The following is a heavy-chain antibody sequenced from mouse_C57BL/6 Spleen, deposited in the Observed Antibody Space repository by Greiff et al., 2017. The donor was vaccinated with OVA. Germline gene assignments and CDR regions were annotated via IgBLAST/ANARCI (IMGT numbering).Heavy chain of an antibody. V-gene: IGHV1-18*01. CDR1: GYTFTDYN. CDR3: ARYSNYAYAMDY. CDR2: INPNNGGT. Sequence: VQLQQSGPELVKPGASVKIPCKASGYTFTDYNMDWVKRSHGKSLEWIGDINPNNGGTIYNQKFKGKATLTVDKSSSTAYMELRSLTSEDTAVYYCARYSNYAYAMDYWGQGTSVTVSS. J-gene: IGHJ4*01. D-gene: IGHD2-5*01.